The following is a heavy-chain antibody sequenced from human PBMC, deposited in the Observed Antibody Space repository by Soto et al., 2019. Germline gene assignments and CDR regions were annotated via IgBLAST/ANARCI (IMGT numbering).Heavy chain of an antibody. CDR3: ARSIVVVITTLSYYYYGMDV. V-gene: IGHV1-69*13. Sequence: SVKVSCKASGGTFSSYAISWVRQAPGQGLEWMGGIIPIFGTANYAQKFQGRVTITADESTSTAYMELSSLRSEDTAVYYCARSIVVVITTLSYYYYGMDVWGQGTTVTVSS. D-gene: IGHD3-22*01. CDR1: GGTFSSYA. CDR2: IIPIFGTA. J-gene: IGHJ6*02.